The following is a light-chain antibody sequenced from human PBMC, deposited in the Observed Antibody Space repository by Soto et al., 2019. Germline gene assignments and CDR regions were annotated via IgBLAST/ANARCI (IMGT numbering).Light chain of an antibody. V-gene: IGLV3-21*04. Sequence: SYELTQPPSVSVAPGKTARITCGGNNIGSKRVHWYQQKPGQAPVMVIYYERDRPSGIPERFSGSNSGNTATLTISRVEAGDEADYYCQVWDSSSDHVVFGGGTKLTVL. CDR2: YER. J-gene: IGLJ2*01. CDR3: QVWDSSSDHVV. CDR1: NIGSKR.